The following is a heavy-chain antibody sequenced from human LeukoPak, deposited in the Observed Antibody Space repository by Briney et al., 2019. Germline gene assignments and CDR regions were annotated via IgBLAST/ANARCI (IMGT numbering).Heavy chain of an antibody. CDR1: GFAFSSYS. CDR3: ARDHSSGWYSDYFDY. CDR2: ISTSSSYI. J-gene: IGHJ4*02. D-gene: IGHD6-19*01. V-gene: IGHV3-21*01. Sequence: GGSLRLSCAASGFAFSSYSMNWVRQAPGKGLEWVSSISTSSSYIYYADSVKGRFTISRDNSKNTLYLQMNSLRAEDTAVYYCARDHSSGWYSDYFDYWGQGTLVTVSS.